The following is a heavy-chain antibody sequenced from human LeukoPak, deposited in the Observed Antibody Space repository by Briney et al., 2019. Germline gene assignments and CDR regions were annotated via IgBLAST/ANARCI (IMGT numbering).Heavy chain of an antibody. D-gene: IGHD1-26*01. Sequence: SETLSLTCSVSGDSISYFYWSWIRQAAGKGLEWIGRFSSSGTTDYNASLKSRVTMSVDTSKNQLSLKVISVTAADTAVYYCARGELLNFDYWGQGTLVTVSS. CDR2: FSSSGTT. J-gene: IGHJ4*02. CDR1: GDSISYFY. CDR3: ARGELLNFDY. V-gene: IGHV4-4*07.